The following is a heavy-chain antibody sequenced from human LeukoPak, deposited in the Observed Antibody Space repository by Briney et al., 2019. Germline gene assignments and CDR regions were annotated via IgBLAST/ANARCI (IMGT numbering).Heavy chain of an antibody. CDR3: ARGRQNSGSYWDAFHI. CDR2: ISGSGGST. J-gene: IGHJ3*02. Sequence: GGSLRLSCAASGFTFSSYAMSWVRQAPGKGLEWVSLISGSGGSTYYADSVKGRFTISRDNAKNSLYLQMTSLRAEDTAVYYCARGRQNSGSYWDAFHIWGQGTMVTVSS. CDR1: GFTFSSYA. D-gene: IGHD1-26*01. V-gene: IGHV3-23*01.